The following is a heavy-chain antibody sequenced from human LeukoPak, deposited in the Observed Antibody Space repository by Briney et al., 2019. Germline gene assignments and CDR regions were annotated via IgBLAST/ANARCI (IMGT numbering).Heavy chain of an antibody. CDR2: IYYSGST. V-gene: IGHV4-30-4*01. D-gene: IGHD3-3*01. CDR3: ARHGPANYDFWSGSPANDAFDI. CDR1: GGSISSGDYY. J-gene: IGHJ3*02. Sequence: SQTLSLTCTVSGGSISSGDYYWSWIRQPPGKGLEWIGYIYYSGSTNYNPSLKSRVTISVDTSKNQFSLKLSSVTAADTAVYYCARHGPANYDFWSGSPANDAFDIWGQGTMVTVSS.